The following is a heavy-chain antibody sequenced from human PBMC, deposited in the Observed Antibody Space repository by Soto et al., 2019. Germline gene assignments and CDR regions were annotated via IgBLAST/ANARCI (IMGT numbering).Heavy chain of an antibody. V-gene: IGHV4-34*01. CDR1: GGSFSGYY. Sequence: SETLSLTCAVYGGSFSGYYWSWIRQPPGKGLEWIGEINHSGSTNYNPSLKSRVTISVDTSKNQFSLKLSSVTAADTAVYYCARGSGLFYMDVWGKGTTVTVSS. CDR2: INHSGST. J-gene: IGHJ6*03. D-gene: IGHD3-10*01. CDR3: ARGSGLFYMDV.